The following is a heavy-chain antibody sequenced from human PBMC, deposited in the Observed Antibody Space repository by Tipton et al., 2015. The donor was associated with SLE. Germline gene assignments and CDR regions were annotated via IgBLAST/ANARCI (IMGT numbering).Heavy chain of an antibody. D-gene: IGHD3-22*01. CDR3: ARAVRSEWYEYDSSGSNWFDP. CDR1: GDSISGTTYS. Sequence: TLSLTCTVSGDSISGTTYSWAWIRQSPGKGLDWIGSVYYTGTTFYNPSLESRVTVSLDTSRNRFSLRLSSVTATDTAVYYCARAVRSEWYEYDSSGSNWFDPWGQGTLVTVSS. V-gene: IGHV4-39*02. CDR2: VYYTGTT. J-gene: IGHJ5*02.